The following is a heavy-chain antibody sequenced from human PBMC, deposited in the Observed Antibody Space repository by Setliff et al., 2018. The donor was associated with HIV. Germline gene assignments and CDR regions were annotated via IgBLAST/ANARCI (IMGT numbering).Heavy chain of an antibody. CDR1: GGSISGYY. J-gene: IGHJ4*02. Sequence: PSETLSLTCAVYGGSISGYYWSWIRQPPGKGLEWIGEINPVGRNDNYNPSLNNRAAIVLDTSKNQFSLWLTSVTAADTAVYYCARVGLRFKYTFDYWGQGVLVTVSS. CDR3: ARVGLRFKYTFDY. V-gene: IGHV4-34*04. CDR2: INPVGRND. D-gene: IGHD5-12*01.